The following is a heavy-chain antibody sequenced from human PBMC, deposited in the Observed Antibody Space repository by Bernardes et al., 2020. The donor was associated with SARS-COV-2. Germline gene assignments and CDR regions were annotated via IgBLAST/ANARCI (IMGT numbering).Heavy chain of an antibody. CDR3: ARWNDYGSGTFYKEGAFDI. CDR1: GGSFSGYL. CDR2: INHFGST. J-gene: IGHJ3*02. V-gene: IGHV4-34*01. Sequence: SSTLSLTCAVYGGSFSGYLWTWIRQPPGKGLEWIGEINHFGSTNYNPPLRSRVTISLDTSKNQFSLNLRSVSAADTAVYFCARWNDYGSGTFYKEGAFDIWGRGTTVTVS. D-gene: IGHD3-10*01.